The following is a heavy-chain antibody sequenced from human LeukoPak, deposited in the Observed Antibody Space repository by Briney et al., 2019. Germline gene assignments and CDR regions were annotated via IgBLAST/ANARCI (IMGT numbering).Heavy chain of an antibody. D-gene: IGHD6-13*01. V-gene: IGHV1-69*04. CDR3: ARDAGSSWYDY. CDR2: IIPILGIA. J-gene: IGHJ4*02. CDR1: GGTFSSYA. Sequence: SVKVSCKASGGTFSSYAISWVRQAPGQGLEWMGRIIPILGIANYAQKFQGRGRITADKSTSTASMELSSLRSEDTAVYYCARDAGSSWYDYWGQGTLVTVSS.